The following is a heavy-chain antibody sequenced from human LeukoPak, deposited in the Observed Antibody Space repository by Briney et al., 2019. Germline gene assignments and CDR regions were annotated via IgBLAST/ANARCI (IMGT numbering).Heavy chain of an antibody. Sequence: GGSLRLSCAASGFTFSGYWMHWVRQAPGKGLVWVSRINSDGSSTSYADSVKGRFTISRDNAKNTLYLQMNSLRAEDTAVYYCARLLALCSGGSCPIGYWGQGTLVTVSS. CDR2: INSDGSST. J-gene: IGHJ4*02. V-gene: IGHV3-74*01. CDR1: GFTFSGYW. D-gene: IGHD2-15*01. CDR3: ARLLALCSGGSCPIGY.